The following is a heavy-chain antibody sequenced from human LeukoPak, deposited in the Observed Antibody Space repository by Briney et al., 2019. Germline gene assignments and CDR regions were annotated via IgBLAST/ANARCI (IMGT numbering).Heavy chain of an antibody. Sequence: ASVKVSCKASGYTFISYDINWVRQATGQGLEWMGWMNPNSGNTGYAQKFQGRITMTRNTSISTAYMELSSLRSEDTAVYYCARKSYSRSGWFGFDYWGQGTLVTVSS. CDR2: MNPNSGNT. CDR1: GYTFISYD. V-gene: IGHV1-8*01. D-gene: IGHD6-19*01. J-gene: IGHJ4*02. CDR3: ARKSYSRSGWFGFDY.